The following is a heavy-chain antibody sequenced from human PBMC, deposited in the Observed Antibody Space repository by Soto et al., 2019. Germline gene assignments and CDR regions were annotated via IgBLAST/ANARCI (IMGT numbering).Heavy chain of an antibody. J-gene: IGHJ6*02. CDR1: GFTLSSYW. CDR3: ARSELRSGYSSDYGMDG. V-gene: IGHV3-74*01. Sequence: EVQVVESGGGLVQPGGSLRLSCAASGFTLSSYWMHWVRQAPGKGLLWVSRINSDGSDTAYADSVKGPFTISRDNAKNTLYRHMDSLRAEDTAVYYCARSELRSGYSSDYGMDGWGQGTTVTVSS. CDR2: INSDGSDT. D-gene: IGHD5-12*01.